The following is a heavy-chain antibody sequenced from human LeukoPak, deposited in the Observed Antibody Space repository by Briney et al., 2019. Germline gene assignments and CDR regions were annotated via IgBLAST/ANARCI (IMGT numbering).Heavy chain of an antibody. CDR1: GFTFSSYW. V-gene: IGHV3-74*01. J-gene: IGHJ4*02. Sequence: GGSLRLSCAASGFTFSSYWMHWVRQAPGKGLVWVSRINSDASNTNYADSVKGRFTISRDNAKNTLFLQMNSVRAEDTAVYYCGSRDYWGQGTLVTVSS. CDR3: GSRDY. CDR2: INSDASNT.